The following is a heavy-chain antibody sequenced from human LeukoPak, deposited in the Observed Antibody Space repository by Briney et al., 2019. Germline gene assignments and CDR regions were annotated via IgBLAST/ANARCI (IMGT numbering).Heavy chain of an antibody. Sequence: HPGGSLRLSWAASGCTFSSYAMHWVRQAPGKGLEWVAVISYDGSNKYYADSVKGRFTISRDNSKNTLYLQMNSLRAEDTAVYYCASVYEDWGQGTLVTVSS. J-gene: IGHJ4*02. CDR3: ASVYED. CDR1: GCTFSSYA. V-gene: IGHV3-30-3*01. D-gene: IGHD2/OR15-2a*01. CDR2: ISYDGSNK.